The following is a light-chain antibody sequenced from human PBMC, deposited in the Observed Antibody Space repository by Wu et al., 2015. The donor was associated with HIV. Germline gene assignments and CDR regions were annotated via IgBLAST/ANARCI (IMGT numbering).Light chain of an antibody. V-gene: IGKV1D-13*01. CDR3: QQFHNYPLT. J-gene: IGKJ3*01. CDR1: QDIGND. CDR2: DAS. Sequence: IQMTQSPSSLSASVGDSVTITCRASQDIGNDLAWYQHKPGKSPRLLIYDASELQSGAPSRFSGSGSATDFSLTISSLQPEDFATYYCQQFHNYPLTFGPGPRWMSN.